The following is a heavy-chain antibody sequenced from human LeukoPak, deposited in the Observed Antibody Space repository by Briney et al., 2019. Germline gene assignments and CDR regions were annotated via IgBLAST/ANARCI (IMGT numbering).Heavy chain of an antibody. D-gene: IGHD2-15*01. V-gene: IGHV3-48*01. CDR1: GFTFSSYA. CDR2: ISSSSSTI. Sequence: GGSLRLSCAASGFTFSSYAMHWVRQAPGKGLEWVSYISSSSSTIYYADSVKGRFTISRDNAKNSLYLQMNSLRAEDTAVYYCARDQGGYCSGGSCYDDYFDYWGQGTLVTVSS. CDR3: ARDQGGYCSGGSCYDDYFDY. J-gene: IGHJ4*02.